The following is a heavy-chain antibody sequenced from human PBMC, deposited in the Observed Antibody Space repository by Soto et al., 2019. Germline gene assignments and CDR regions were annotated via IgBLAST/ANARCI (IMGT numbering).Heavy chain of an antibody. V-gene: IGHV3-48*02. Sequence: GGSLRLSCAASGFTFSSYSMNWVRQAPGKGLEWVSYISSSSSTIYYAASVKGRFTISRDNAKNSLYLQMNSLRDEDTAVYYCARGWEPDMVRGVMRDDAFDIWGQGTMVTVSS. J-gene: IGHJ3*02. CDR3: ARGWEPDMVRGVMRDDAFDI. CDR2: ISSSSSTI. D-gene: IGHD3-10*01. CDR1: GFTFSSYS.